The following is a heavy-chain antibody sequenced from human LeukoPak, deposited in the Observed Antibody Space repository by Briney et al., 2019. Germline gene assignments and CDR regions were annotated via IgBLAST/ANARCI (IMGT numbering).Heavy chain of an antibody. Sequence: SETLSLTCTVYGGSFSGDYWSWIRQPPGKGLEWIGEITHSGSSSYNPSLKSRVTISADTSKNHLSLMLSSVTAADTAVYYCARHGYSYGWGWFDPWGQGTLVTVSS. CDR1: GGSFSGDY. CDR3: ARHGYSYGWGWFDP. D-gene: IGHD5-18*01. J-gene: IGHJ5*02. V-gene: IGHV4-34*01. CDR2: ITHSGSS.